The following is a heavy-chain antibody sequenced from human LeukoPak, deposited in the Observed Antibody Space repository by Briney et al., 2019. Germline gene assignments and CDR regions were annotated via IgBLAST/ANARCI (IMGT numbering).Heavy chain of an antibody. D-gene: IGHD3-22*01. Sequence: GESLKISCKGSGYSFTSYWIGWVRQMPGKGLEWMGIIYPSDSDTRYSPSFQGQVTISADKSISTAYLQWSSLRASDTAMYYCAYSSGNPGGYYYGMDVWGQGTTVTVSS. CDR3: AYSSGNPGGYYYGMDV. V-gene: IGHV5-51*01. J-gene: IGHJ6*02. CDR1: GYSFTSYW. CDR2: IYPSDSDT.